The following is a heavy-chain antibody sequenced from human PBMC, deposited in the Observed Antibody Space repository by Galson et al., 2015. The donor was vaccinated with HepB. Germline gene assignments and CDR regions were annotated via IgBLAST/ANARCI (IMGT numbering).Heavy chain of an antibody. CDR2: IRTNYYRATT. Sequence: SLRLSCASSGFIIRDYPMSWVRQAPGRGLEWLSFIRTNYYRATTEYAPSVKGRFTTSRDDSKTIAYLEMNSLQVDDTAVYYCTRTTTPDSGNWPYFDYWGQGVPVTVSS. J-gene: IGHJ4*02. D-gene: IGHD1-26*01. CDR3: TRTTTPDSGNWPYFDY. CDR1: GFIIRDYP. V-gene: IGHV3-49*04.